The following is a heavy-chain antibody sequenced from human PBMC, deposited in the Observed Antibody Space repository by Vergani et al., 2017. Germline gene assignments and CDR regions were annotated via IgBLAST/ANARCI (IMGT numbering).Heavy chain of an antibody. J-gene: IGHJ4*02. V-gene: IGHV4-34*01. CDR1: GGSFSGYY. CDR3: TIGGYIAAFSY. D-gene: IGHD6-13*01. CDR2: INHSGST. Sequence: QVQLQQWGAGLLKPSETLSLTCAVYGGSFSGYYWSWIRQPPGKGLEWIGEINHSGSTNYNPSLNRRVTISVDTSKNQFSLKLSSVTAADTAVYYCTIGGYIAAFSYWGQGTLVTVSS.